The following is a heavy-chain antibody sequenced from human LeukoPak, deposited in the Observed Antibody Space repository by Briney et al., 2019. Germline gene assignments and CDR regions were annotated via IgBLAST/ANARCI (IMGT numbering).Heavy chain of an antibody. CDR1: GYTFTGYY. Sequence: ASVKVSCKASGYTFTGYYMHWVRQAPGQGLEWMGWISAYNGNTNYAQKLQGRVTMTTDTSTSTAYMELRSLRSDDTAVYYCAREGEMATIGYDYWGQGTLVTVSS. V-gene: IGHV1-18*04. J-gene: IGHJ4*02. CDR2: ISAYNGNT. D-gene: IGHD5-24*01. CDR3: AREGEMATIGYDY.